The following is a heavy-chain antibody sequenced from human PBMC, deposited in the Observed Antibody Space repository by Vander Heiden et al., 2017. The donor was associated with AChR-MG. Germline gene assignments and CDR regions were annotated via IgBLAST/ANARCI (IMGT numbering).Heavy chain of an antibody. Sequence: QVQLVQSGAEVKKPGASVKVSCKASGYTFTSYDINWVRTATGQGLEWMGWMNPNSGNTGYAQKFQGRVTMTRNTSISTAYMELSSLRSEDTAVYYCARRGIVGATLGYYYYGMDVWGQGTTVTVSS. CDR2: MNPNSGNT. V-gene: IGHV1-8*01. J-gene: IGHJ6*02. CDR3: ARRGIVGATLGYYYYGMDV. D-gene: IGHD1-26*01. CDR1: GYTFTSYD.